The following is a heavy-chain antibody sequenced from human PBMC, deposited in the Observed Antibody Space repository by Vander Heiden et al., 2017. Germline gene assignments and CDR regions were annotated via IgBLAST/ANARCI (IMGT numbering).Heavy chain of an antibody. Sequence: EVQLVESGGGLVQPGRSLRLSCAASGFTFDDYAMHWVRQAPGKGLEWVSGISWNSGSIGYADSVKGRFTISRDNAKNSLYLQMNSLRAEDTALYYCAKASFNSGWYDYWGQGTLVTVSS. J-gene: IGHJ4*02. D-gene: IGHD6-19*01. CDR2: ISWNSGSI. CDR3: AKASFNSGWYDY. V-gene: IGHV3-9*01. CDR1: GFTFDDYA.